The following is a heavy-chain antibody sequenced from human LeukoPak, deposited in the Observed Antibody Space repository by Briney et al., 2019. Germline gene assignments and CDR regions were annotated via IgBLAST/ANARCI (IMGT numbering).Heavy chain of an antibody. J-gene: IGHJ6*02. D-gene: IGHD6-19*01. CDR1: GFTFSSYA. V-gene: IGHV3-23*01. CDR3: VVAGTLYYYAMDV. Sequence: GGSLRLSCAASGFTFSSYAMTWVRQAPGKGLEWVSSISGSGDGTYYADSVKGRFTISRDNSKNTLYLQMNSLRAEDTAIYYCVVAGTLYYYAMDVWGQGTTVTVSS. CDR2: ISGSGDGT.